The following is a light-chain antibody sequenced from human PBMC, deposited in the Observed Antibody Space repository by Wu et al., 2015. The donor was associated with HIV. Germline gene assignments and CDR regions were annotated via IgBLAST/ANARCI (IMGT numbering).Light chain of an antibody. V-gene: IGKV3-20*01. Sequence: EIVLTQSPGTLSLSPGDRATLSCRASQNVGSNSLAWYLQKPGQAPRLLIHGTSSRATGISDRFSGSGSGTGFTLTISRLEPEDFAVYYCQQYGSSPRTFGQGTKVEIK. J-gene: IGKJ1*01. CDR2: GTS. CDR3: QQYGSSPRT. CDR1: QNVGSNS.